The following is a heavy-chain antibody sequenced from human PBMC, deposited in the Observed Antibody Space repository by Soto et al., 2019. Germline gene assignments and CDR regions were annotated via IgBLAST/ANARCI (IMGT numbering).Heavy chain of an antibody. CDR3: AGYDFWSGYPMKDY. J-gene: IGHJ4*02. D-gene: IGHD3-3*01. Sequence: GGSLRLSCAASGFTFSSYSMNWVRQAPGKGLEWVSSISSSSSYIYYADSVKGRFTISRDNAKNSLYLQMNSLRAEDTAVYYCAGYDFWSGYPMKDYWGQGTLVTVSS. V-gene: IGHV3-21*01. CDR1: GFTFSSYS. CDR2: ISSSSSYI.